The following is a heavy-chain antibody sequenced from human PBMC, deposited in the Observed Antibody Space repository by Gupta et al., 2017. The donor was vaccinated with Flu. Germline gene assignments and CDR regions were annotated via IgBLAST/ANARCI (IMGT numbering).Heavy chain of an antibody. CDR2: ISWNSGSI. CDR3: AKDNGAAAGYYYFDY. CDR1: GFTFDDYA. D-gene: IGHD6-13*01. Sequence: EVQLVESGGGLVQPGRSLRLSCAASGFTFDDYALHWVRQAPGKGLEWVSGISWNSGSIGYADSVKGRFTISRDNAKNSLYLQMNSLRAEDTALYYCAKDNGAAAGYYYFDYWGQGTLVTVSS. V-gene: IGHV3-9*01. J-gene: IGHJ4*02.